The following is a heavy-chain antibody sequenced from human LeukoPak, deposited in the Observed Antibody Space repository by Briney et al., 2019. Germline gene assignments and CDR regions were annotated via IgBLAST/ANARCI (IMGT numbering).Heavy chain of an antibody. D-gene: IGHD3-10*01. CDR1: GYTFTSYD. Sequence: GASVEVSCKASGYTFTSYDINWVRQAPGQGLEWLGWTTPNSGDTGYAQKFQGRVTMTRDTSISTAYMELSSLRSEDTAVYYCARNYYGSGTFDYWGQGTLVTVSS. CDR2: TTPNSGDT. J-gene: IGHJ4*02. V-gene: IGHV1-8*01. CDR3: ARNYYGSGTFDY.